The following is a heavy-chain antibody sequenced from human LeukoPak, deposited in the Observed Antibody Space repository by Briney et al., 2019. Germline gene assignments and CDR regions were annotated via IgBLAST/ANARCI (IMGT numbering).Heavy chain of an antibody. CDR1: GFTFSDYY. V-gene: IGHV3-11*01. Sequence: PGGSLRLSCAASGFTFSDYYMSWIHQAPGKGLEWVSYISSSGSTIYYADSVKGRFTISRDNAKNSLYLQMNSLRAEDTAVYYCARGFLRYFDWLLRYWGQGTLVTVSS. CDR3: ARGFLRYFDWLLRY. D-gene: IGHD3-9*01. J-gene: IGHJ4*02. CDR2: ISSSGSTI.